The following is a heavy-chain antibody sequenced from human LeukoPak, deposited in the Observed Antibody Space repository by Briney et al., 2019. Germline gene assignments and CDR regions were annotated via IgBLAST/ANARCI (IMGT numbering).Heavy chain of an antibody. CDR3: AKDLKLRYFDWLFYEPDY. CDR1: GFTFSSYA. J-gene: IGHJ4*02. Sequence: GGSLRLSRAASGFTFSSYAMSWVRQAPGKGLEWVSAISGSGGSAYYADSVKGRFTISRDNSKNTLYLQMNSLRAEDTAVYYCAKDLKLRYFDWLFYEPDYWGQGTLVTVSS. CDR2: ISGSGGSA. D-gene: IGHD3-9*01. V-gene: IGHV3-23*01.